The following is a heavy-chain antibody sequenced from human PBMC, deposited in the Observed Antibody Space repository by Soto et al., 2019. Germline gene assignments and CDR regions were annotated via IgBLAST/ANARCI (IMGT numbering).Heavy chain of an antibody. CDR1: GFPFSSYG. J-gene: IGHJ4*02. CDR3: VKGEYYYDSSGYYPFDY. V-gene: IGHV3-30*18. Sequence: GGSLRLSCAASGFPFSSYGMHWVRQAPGKGLEWVAVISYDGSNKYYADSVKGRFTISRDNSKNTQYLRMSSLRADDTAVYYCVKGEYYYDSSGYYPFDYWGQGTLVTVSS. D-gene: IGHD3-22*01. CDR2: ISYDGSNK.